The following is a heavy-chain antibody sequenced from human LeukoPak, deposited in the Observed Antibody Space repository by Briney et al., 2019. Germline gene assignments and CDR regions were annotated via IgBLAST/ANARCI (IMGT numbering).Heavy chain of an antibody. CDR3: AREMVRGVIPLPFDY. Sequence: ASVKVSCKASGGTFISYAISWVRQAPGQGLEWMGRIIPIFGTANYAQKFQGRVTITTDESTRTAYMELSSLRSEDTAVYYCAREMVRGVIPLPFDYWGQGTLVTVSS. CDR2: IIPIFGTA. D-gene: IGHD3-10*01. J-gene: IGHJ4*02. V-gene: IGHV1-69*05. CDR1: GGTFISYA.